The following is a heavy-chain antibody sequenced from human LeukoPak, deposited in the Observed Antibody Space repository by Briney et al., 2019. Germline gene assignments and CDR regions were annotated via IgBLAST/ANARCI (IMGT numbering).Heavy chain of an antibody. V-gene: IGHV4-59*01. Sequence: SETLSLTCTVSGGSISSYYWSWIRQPPGKGLEGIGYIYYSGSTNYNPSLKSRVTISVDTSKNQFSLKLSSVTAADTAVYYCARGYDILTGLLDAFDIWGQGTMVTVSS. CDR2: IYYSGST. CDR3: ARGYDILTGLLDAFDI. J-gene: IGHJ3*02. CDR1: GGSISSYY. D-gene: IGHD3-9*01.